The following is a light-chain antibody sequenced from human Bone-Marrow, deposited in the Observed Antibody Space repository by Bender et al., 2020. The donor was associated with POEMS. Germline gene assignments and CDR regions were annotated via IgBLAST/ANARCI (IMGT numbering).Light chain of an antibody. V-gene: IGLV2-23*02. Sequence: QSALTQPASVSGSPGQSITISCTGTSSDVGRYNFVSWYQQHPGKAPKFIIYEVSSRPSGVADRFSGSKSGHTASLTISGLQAEDEAYYYCCSYTANMTWVFGGGTEVTVL. J-gene: IGLJ3*02. CDR1: SSDVGRYNF. CDR2: EVS. CDR3: CSYTANMTWV.